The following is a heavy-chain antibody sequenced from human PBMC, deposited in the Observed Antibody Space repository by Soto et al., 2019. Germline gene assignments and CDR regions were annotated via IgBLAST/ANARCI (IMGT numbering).Heavy chain of an antibody. D-gene: IGHD1-26*01. CDR2: IYYSGST. V-gene: IGHV4-39*01. CDR3: ASLVVGAIDY. Sequence: QLQLQESGPGLVKPSETLSLTCTVSGGSISSSSYYWGWIRQPPGKGLEWIGSIYYSGSTYYNPSLKSRVTISVDTSKNQYSLKLSSVTAADTAVYYCASLVVGAIDYWGQGTLVTVSS. CDR1: GGSISSSSYY. J-gene: IGHJ4*02.